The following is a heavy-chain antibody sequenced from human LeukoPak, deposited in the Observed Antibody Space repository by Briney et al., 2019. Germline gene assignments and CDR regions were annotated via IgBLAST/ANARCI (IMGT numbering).Heavy chain of an antibody. V-gene: IGHV3-53*01. J-gene: IGHJ4*02. Sequence: GGSLRLSRAASGFTVSSNYMSWVRQAPGKGLEWVSVIYAGGSTYYSDSVKGRFTISRDNSKNTLYLQMNSLRAEDTAVYYCAKGGYYYANFDYWGQGTLVTVSS. CDR2: IYAGGST. D-gene: IGHD5-18*01. CDR3: AKGGYYYANFDY. CDR1: GFTVSSNY.